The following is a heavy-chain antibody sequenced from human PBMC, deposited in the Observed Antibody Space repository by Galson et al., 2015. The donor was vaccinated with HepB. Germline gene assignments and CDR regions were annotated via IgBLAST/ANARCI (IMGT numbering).Heavy chain of an antibody. CDR1: GFSLSTSGMC. CDR3: ARLRGGEFDY. V-gene: IGHV2-70*11. J-gene: IGHJ4*02. Sequence: PALVKPTQTLTLTCTFSGFSLSTSGMCVSWIRQPPGKALGWLARIDWDDDKYYSTSLKTRLTISKDTSKSQVVLTMTNMDPVDTATYYCARLRGGEFDYWGQGTLVTVSS. D-gene: IGHD3-10*01. CDR2: IDWDDDK.